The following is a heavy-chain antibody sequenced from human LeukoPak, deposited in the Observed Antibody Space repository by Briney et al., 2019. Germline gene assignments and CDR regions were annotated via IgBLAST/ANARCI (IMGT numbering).Heavy chain of an antibody. CDR3: ARGGYGPVDY. Sequence: GGSLRLSCAASGFTFSSYGMHWVRQAPGRGLEWVAVIWYDGSNKYYADSVKGRFTISRDNSKNTLYLQMNSLRAEDTAVYYCARGGYGPVDYWGQGTLVTVSS. CDR1: GFTFSSYG. V-gene: IGHV3-33*01. D-gene: IGHD5-18*01. CDR2: IWYDGSNK. J-gene: IGHJ4*02.